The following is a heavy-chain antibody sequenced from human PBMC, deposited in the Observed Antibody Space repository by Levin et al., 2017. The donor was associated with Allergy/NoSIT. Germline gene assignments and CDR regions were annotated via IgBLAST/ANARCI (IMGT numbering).Heavy chain of an antibody. Sequence: SSQTLSLTCSVSGGSISNSYWNWIRQPAGKGLEWIGRIHISGSTNYNPSLKSRVSVSVDTSKNQFSLKLTSVTAADTAVYFCSRSTYNSGPYEFWGQGTLVTVSS. D-gene: IGHD6-19*01. CDR3: SRSTYNSGPYEF. V-gene: IGHV4-4*07. CDR2: IHISGST. J-gene: IGHJ4*02. CDR1: GGSISNSY.